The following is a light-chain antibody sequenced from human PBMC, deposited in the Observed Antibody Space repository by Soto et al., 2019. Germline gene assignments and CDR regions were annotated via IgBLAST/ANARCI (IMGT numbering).Light chain of an antibody. CDR2: GNS. CDR1: SSNIGAGYD. V-gene: IGLV1-40*01. J-gene: IGLJ1*01. CDR3: HSYDSSLSGYV. Sequence: QSVLTQPPSVSGAPGQRVTISCTGSSSNIGAGYDVHWYQQLPGTAPKLLIYGNSNRPSGVPDRFSGSKSGTSASPAITGLQAEDEADYYCHSYDSSLSGYVFGPGTKVTVL.